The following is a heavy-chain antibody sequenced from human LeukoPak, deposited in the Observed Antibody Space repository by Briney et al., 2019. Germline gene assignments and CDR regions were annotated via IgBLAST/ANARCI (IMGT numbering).Heavy chain of an antibody. CDR1: GLSVSSCSYY. CDR3: AREAGSSGSFDY. V-gene: IGHV4-61*01. CDR2: IYYSGST. J-gene: IGHJ4*02. D-gene: IGHD6-19*01. Sequence: SETLSLTCTVSGLSVSSCSYYWICIRQPPGKRLEWIGYIYYSGSTKYNHSLKSRVTISADTSKNQFSLKLTSVTAADTAVYYCAREAGSSGSFDYWGQGTLVTVSS.